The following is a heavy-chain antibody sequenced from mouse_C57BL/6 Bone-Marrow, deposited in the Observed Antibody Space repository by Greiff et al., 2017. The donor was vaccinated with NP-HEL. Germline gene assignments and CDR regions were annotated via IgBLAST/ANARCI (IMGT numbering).Heavy chain of an antibody. V-gene: IGHV5-15*01. CDR1: GFTFSDYG. Sequence: EVKLVESGGGLVQPGGSLKLSCAASGFTFSDYGMAWVRQAPRKGPEWVAFISNLAYSIYYAVTVTGRFTISRENAKNTLYLEMSSLRSEDTAMYYCARYYYGSSYWYFDVWGTGTTVTVSS. J-gene: IGHJ1*03. CDR3: ARYYYGSSYWYFDV. D-gene: IGHD1-1*01. CDR2: ISNLAYSI.